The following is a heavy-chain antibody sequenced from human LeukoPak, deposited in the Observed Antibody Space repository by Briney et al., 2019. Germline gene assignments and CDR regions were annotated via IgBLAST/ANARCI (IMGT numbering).Heavy chain of an antibody. J-gene: IGHJ5*02. CDR2: INPNSGDA. CDR3: ARDSTHTT. V-gene: IGHV1-2*06. CDR1: GYTFTGYY. Sequence: ASVKVSCKASGYTFTGYYLHWVRQAPGQGLEWVGRINPNSGDADYAQKFQGRVTMTRDTSISTAFMEVSRLRFDDTAVYYCARDSTHTTWGQGTQVTVSS.